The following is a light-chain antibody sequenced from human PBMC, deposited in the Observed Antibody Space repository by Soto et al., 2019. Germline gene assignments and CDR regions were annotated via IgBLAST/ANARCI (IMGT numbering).Light chain of an antibody. Sequence: QSALTQPASVSGSPRQSITISCTGTSNDVGTYNLVSWYQQHPGKAPKLLIYEVTKRPSGVSSRFSGSKSGNTAHLTISGLQAEDEAVYHCCSYAGSDFYLLFGGGTKLTVL. J-gene: IGLJ2*01. V-gene: IGLV2-23*02. CDR3: CSYAGSDFYLL. CDR2: EVT. CDR1: SNDVGTYNL.